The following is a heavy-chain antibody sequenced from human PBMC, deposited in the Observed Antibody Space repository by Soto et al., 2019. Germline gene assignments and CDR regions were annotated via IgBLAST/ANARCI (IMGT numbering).Heavy chain of an antibody. CDR2: ISYSGGT. CDR1: GGSINNNNFY. D-gene: IGHD3-22*01. CDR3: ARQGSGFDRYFDS. Sequence: QLHLQESGPGLVKPSETLSLTCTVSGGSINNNNFYGGWLRQPPGKGLEWIGIISYSGGTYYNPSPRRRVTMSVDTSKTQFSLERRFVTAADTAVYYCARQGSGFDRYFDSWGQGTLVTGSS. J-gene: IGHJ4*02. V-gene: IGHV4-39*01.